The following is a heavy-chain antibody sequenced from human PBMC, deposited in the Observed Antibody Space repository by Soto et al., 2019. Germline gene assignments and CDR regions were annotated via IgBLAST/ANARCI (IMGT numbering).Heavy chain of an antibody. J-gene: IGHJ4*02. Sequence: QVHLVQSGAEVKKPGASVKVSCKGSGYAFTTYGITWVRQAPGQGLEWMGWISAHNGNTNYALKLQGRVTVTRDTSTSTAYMELRSLRSDDTPVYYCARGRYGDYWGQGALVTVSS. CDR2: ISAHNGNT. D-gene: IGHD1-1*01. CDR3: ARGRYGDY. V-gene: IGHV1-18*01. CDR1: GYAFTTYG.